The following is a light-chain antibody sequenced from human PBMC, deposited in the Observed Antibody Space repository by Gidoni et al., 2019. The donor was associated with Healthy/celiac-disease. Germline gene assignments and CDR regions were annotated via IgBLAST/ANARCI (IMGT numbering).Light chain of an antibody. V-gene: IGKV1-5*01. Sequence: DIQMTQSPSTLSASVGDRVTITCRARQSISSWLAWYQQKPGKAPKLLIYDASSLESGVPSRFSGSGSGTEFTLTISSLQPDDFATYYCQQYNSYSGTFXQXTKVEIK. CDR3: QQYNSYSGT. CDR2: DAS. CDR1: QSISSW. J-gene: IGKJ1*01.